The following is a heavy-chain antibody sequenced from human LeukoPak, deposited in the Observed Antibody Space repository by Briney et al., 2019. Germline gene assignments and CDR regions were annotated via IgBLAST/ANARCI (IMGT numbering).Heavy chain of an antibody. V-gene: IGHV1-69*04. CDR1: GGTFSSYA. CDR2: IIPILGIA. Sequence: ASVKVSCKASGGTFSSYAISWVRQAPGQGLEWMGRIIPILGIANYAQKFQGRVTITADKSTSTAYMELSSLRSEDTAAYYCARASRKGYCSGGSCYKKRYYYYGMDVWGQGTTVTVSS. CDR3: ARASRKGYCSGGSCYKKRYYYYGMDV. J-gene: IGHJ6*02. D-gene: IGHD2-15*01.